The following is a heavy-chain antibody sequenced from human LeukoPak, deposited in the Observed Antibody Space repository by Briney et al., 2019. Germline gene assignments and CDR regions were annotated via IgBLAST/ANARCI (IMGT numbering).Heavy chain of an antibody. CDR1: GFTFSNYA. Sequence: PGGSLRLSCAASGFTFSNYAMTWVRQAPGKGLEWVAFISHDGGKKDYADSVKGRFSISRDNSKNTVNLQMNSLRDEDTAVYYCARDDGEHAFDIWGQGTMGIVSS. CDR3: ARDDGEHAFDI. CDR2: ISHDGGKK. J-gene: IGHJ3*02. V-gene: IGHV3-30*03.